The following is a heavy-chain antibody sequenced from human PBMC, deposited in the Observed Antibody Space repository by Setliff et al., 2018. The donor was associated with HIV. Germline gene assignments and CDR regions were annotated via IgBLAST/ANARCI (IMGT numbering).Heavy chain of an antibody. J-gene: IGHJ4*02. V-gene: IGHV4-59*01. Sequence: SETLSLTCTASGGSISSYYWSWIRQPPGKGLEWIGYIYYSGSTNYNPSLKSRVTISVDTSKNQFSLKLSSVTAADTAVYYCARELNEQWDGICYFDYWGQGTLVTVSS. CDR2: IYYSGST. CDR3: ARELNEQWDGICYFDY. D-gene: IGHD6-19*01. CDR1: GGSISSYY.